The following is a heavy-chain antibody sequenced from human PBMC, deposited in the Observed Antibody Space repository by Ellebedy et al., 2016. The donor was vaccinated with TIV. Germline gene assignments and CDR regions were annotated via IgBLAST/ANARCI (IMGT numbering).Heavy chain of an antibody. CDR1: GDSISRSSYY. CDR2: IYYTGST. V-gene: IGHV4-39*01. Sequence: SETLSLTCTVSGDSISRSSYYWGWIRQPPGKGLEWIGSIYYTGSTDYNPSLKSRVAISADTSKNQFSLRLSSVTAADTAVYYCARWFGELLYVRWFAPWGQGTLVTVSS. J-gene: IGHJ5*02. D-gene: IGHD3-10*01. CDR3: ARWFGELLYVRWFAP.